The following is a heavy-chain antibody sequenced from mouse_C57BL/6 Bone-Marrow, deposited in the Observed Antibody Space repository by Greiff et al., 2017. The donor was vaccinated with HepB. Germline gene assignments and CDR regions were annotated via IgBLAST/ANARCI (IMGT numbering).Heavy chain of an antibody. D-gene: IGHD1-1*01. CDR1: GYTFTSYT. Sequence: QVQLQQSGAELARPGASVKMSCKASGYTFTSYTMHWVKQRPGQGLEWIGYINPSSGYTKYNQKFKDKATLTADNSSSTAYMQLSSLTSEDSAVYYCASGYYGSSYWFAYWGQGTLVTVSA. CDR2: INPSSGYT. CDR3: ASGYYGSSYWFAY. V-gene: IGHV1-4*01. J-gene: IGHJ3*01.